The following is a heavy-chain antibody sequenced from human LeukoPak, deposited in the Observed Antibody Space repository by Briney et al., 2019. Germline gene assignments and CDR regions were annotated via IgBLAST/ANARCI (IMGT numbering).Heavy chain of an antibody. Sequence: PGGALRLSCPASGCTFRRYAMSWVRQAPGKGLAGVSAISGSGGSKYYAASVKGRFTISRDNTQNTLYLQMNSLRAADTAVYYCAKDGTFFGVVPPDYCGQGTLGTVSS. D-gene: IGHD3-3*01. CDR3: AKDGTFFGVVPPDY. J-gene: IGHJ4*02. CDR2: ISGSGGSK. V-gene: IGHV3-23*01. CDR1: GCTFRRYA.